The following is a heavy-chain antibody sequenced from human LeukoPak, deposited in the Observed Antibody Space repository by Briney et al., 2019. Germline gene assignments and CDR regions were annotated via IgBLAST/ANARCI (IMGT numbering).Heavy chain of an antibody. D-gene: IGHD2-2*02. J-gene: IGHJ5*01. Sequence: SETLSLTCTVSGGSVTKYYWHWIRQAPGKGLEWIGFIFHTGITNYNPSLKSRVTISVDTSKNQFSLTLTSVTAADTAVYFCARDLFPINWFESWGQGTLVTVSS. CDR1: GGSVTKYY. CDR2: IFHTGIT. V-gene: IGHV4-59*02. CDR3: ARDLFPINWFES.